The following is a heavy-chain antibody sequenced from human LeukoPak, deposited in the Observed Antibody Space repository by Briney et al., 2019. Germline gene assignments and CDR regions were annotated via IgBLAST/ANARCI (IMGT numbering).Heavy chain of an antibody. D-gene: IGHD2-2*01. Sequence: ASVKVSCKASGYTFTSYGISWVRQAPGQGLEWMGWISAYNGNTNYAQKLQGRVTMTTDTSTSTAYMELRSLRSDDTALYYCARDALEGKVVPAASYYYYYYMDVWGKGTTVTVSS. V-gene: IGHV1-18*01. CDR1: GYTFTSYG. CDR2: ISAYNGNT. CDR3: ARDALEGKVVPAASYYYYYYMDV. J-gene: IGHJ6*03.